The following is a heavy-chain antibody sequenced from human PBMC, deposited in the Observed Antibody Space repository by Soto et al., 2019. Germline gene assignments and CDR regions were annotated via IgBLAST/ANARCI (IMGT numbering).Heavy chain of an antibody. Sequence: QVQLVESGGGVVQTGRSLRLSCAASGFTFSSYGMHWVRQAPGKGLEWVAVIWYDGSNKYYADSVKGRFTISRDNSKNTLYLQMNSLRAEDTAVYYCARDYSSSPRAFDIWGQGTMVTVSS. CDR3: ARDYSSSPRAFDI. D-gene: IGHD6-6*01. J-gene: IGHJ3*02. CDR2: IWYDGSNK. CDR1: GFTFSSYG. V-gene: IGHV3-33*01.